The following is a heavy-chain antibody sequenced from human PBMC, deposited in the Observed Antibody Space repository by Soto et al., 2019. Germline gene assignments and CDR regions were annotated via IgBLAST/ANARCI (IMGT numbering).Heavy chain of an antibody. CDR1: GFTFSSYA. Sequence: GGSLRLSCAASGFTFSSYAMHWVRQAPGKGLEYVSAISSNGGSTYYADSVKGRFTISRDNSKNTLYLQMGSLRAEDMAVYYCARRNTANAFDIWGQGTMVTVSS. CDR2: ISSNGGST. J-gene: IGHJ3*02. V-gene: IGHV3-64*02. D-gene: IGHD5-18*01. CDR3: ARRNTANAFDI.